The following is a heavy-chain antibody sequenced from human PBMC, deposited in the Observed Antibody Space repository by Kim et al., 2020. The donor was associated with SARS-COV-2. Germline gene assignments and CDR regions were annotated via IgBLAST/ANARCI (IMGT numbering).Heavy chain of an antibody. J-gene: IGHJ4*01. CDR2: INHSGST. Sequence: AETLSLTCAVYGVSFSGYYWSWIRQPPGKGLEWIGEINHSGSTNYNPSLKSRVTISVDTSKNQFSLKLSSVTAADTAVYYCAQIRTFDYWGHGTLVTVSS. CDR3: AQIRTFDY. CDR1: GVSFSGYY. V-gene: IGHV4-34*01.